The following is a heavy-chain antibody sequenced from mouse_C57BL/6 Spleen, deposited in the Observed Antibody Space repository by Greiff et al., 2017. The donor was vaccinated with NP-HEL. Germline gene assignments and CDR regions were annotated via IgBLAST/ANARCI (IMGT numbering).Heavy chain of an antibody. J-gene: IGHJ3*01. V-gene: IGHV1-80*01. CDR3: ARDSSGYGFAY. Sequence: QVQLQQSGAELVKPGASVKISCKASGYAFRSYWMNWVKQRPGKGLEWIGQISPGDGDPNDNGKFKGKATLTADKSSSTAYMQLSSLTSEDSAVYFCARDSSGYGFAYWGQGTLVTVSA. CDR1: GYAFRSYW. CDR2: ISPGDGDP. D-gene: IGHD3-2*02.